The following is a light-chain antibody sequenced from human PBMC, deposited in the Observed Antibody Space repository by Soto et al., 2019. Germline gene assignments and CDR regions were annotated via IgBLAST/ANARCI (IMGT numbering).Light chain of an antibody. Sequence: EIVMTQSPATLSVSPGERATLSCRASQSVSSNLAWYQQKPGQAPRLLIYGASTRATGIPARFSGSGSGTEFTLAISRLEPEDFAVYYCQQYNNWPPVTFGPGTKVDIK. CDR3: QQYNNWPPVT. J-gene: IGKJ3*01. CDR2: GAS. CDR1: QSVSSN. V-gene: IGKV3-15*01.